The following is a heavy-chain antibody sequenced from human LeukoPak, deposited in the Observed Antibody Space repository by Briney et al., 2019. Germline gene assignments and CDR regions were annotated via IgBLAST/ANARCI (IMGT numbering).Heavy chain of an antibody. CDR2: IYYSGST. CDR1: GGSISSSIYY. J-gene: IGHJ6*02. D-gene: IGHD3-10*01. V-gene: IGHV4-39*01. Sequence: PSETLSLTCSVSGGSISSSIYYWGWIRQPPGKGLEWIGSIYYSGSTYYNPSLKSRVTISVDTSKNQFSLKLSSVTAADTAVYYCARFEFNAYYYYGMDVWGQGTTVTVSS. CDR3: ARFEFNAYYYYGMDV.